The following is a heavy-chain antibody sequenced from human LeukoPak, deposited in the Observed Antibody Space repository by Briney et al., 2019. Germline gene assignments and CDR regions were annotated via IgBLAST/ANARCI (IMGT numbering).Heavy chain of an antibody. Sequence: ASVKVSCKASGYTFTGYYMHWVRQAPGQGLEWMGWISTYNGNTNYAQKVQGRVTMTTDTSTSTAYMELRSLRSDDTAVYYCARDYSSGWPNFDYWGQGTLVTVSS. D-gene: IGHD6-19*01. CDR1: GYTFTGYY. CDR3: ARDYSSGWPNFDY. J-gene: IGHJ4*02. CDR2: ISTYNGNT. V-gene: IGHV1-18*04.